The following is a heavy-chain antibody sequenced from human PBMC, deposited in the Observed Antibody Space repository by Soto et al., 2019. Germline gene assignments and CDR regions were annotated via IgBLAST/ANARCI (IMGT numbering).Heavy chain of an antibody. CDR3: ATTYSSSWYGNFDY. CDR1: GYTLTSYG. D-gene: IGHD6-13*01. V-gene: IGHV1-18*01. Sequence: QVQLVQSGAEVKKPGASVTVSCKASGYTLTSYGISWVRQAPGQGLEWMGWISAYNGNTNYAQKLQGRVTXXTXTXXSTAYMELRSLRSDDTAVYYCATTYSSSWYGNFDYWGQGTLVTVSS. J-gene: IGHJ4*02. CDR2: ISAYNGNT.